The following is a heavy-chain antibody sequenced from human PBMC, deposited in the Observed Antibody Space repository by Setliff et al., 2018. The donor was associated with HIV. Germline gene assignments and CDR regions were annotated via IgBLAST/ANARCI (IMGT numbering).Heavy chain of an antibody. CDR3: APDFGDNWFDP. CDR2: IIPVYGTT. J-gene: IGHJ5*02. V-gene: IGHV1-69*06. CDR1: GGAFTNYA. D-gene: IGHD4-17*01. Sequence: SVKVYCKASGGAFTNYAFSWVRQAPGQGLEWMGRIIPVYGTTDYAPQFQGRVTMTADKSRSTVYVDLNNLRSDDTATYYCAPDFGDNWFDPWGQGTLVTVSS.